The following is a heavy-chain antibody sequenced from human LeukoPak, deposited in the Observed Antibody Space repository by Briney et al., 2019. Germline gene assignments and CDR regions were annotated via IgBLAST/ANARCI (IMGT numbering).Heavy chain of an antibody. J-gene: IGHJ5*02. CDR3: GKVGGNSNS. D-gene: IGHD4-23*01. Sequence: SETLSLTCTVSGGSITSDIFYWNWIRQHPGKGPEWIGSIHNSRGTSYNPSLESRLTISVDTSENQFFLKMSYVTAADTAMYYCGKVGGNSNSWGQGTLVTVSS. V-gene: IGHV4-31*03. CDR2: IHNSRGT. CDR1: GGSITSDIFY.